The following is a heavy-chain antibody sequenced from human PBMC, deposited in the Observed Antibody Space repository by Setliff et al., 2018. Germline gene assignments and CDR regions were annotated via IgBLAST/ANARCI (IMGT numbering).Heavy chain of an antibody. CDR2: IRHDGSNE. V-gene: IGHV3-30*02. J-gene: IGHJ4*02. D-gene: IGHD3-22*01. Sequence: GGSLRLSCAASGFTSSMYGVHWVRQAPGKGLEWVAYIRHDGSNENYADSVKGRFTISRDNSRNTLFLQMNSLRAEDTGVYYCAKDTHYYASSGYYCFDHWGQGTLVTVSS. CDR3: AKDTHYYASSGYYCFDH. CDR1: GFTSSMYG.